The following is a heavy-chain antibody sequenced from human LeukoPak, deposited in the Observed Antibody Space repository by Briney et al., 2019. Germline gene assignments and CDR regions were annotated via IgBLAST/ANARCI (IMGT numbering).Heavy chain of an antibody. CDR2: ISYIGST. V-gene: IGHV4-59*11. CDR3: ARDLVTVTKGFDI. J-gene: IGHJ3*02. D-gene: IGHD4-17*01. CDR1: ADSFSSHC. Sequence: SETLSLTCAVSADSFSSHCWTWIRQPPGKGLDWIGYISYIGSTNYNPSLKSRVTISIDTSKNQFSLKLSSVTAADTAVYYCARDLVTVTKGFDIWGQGTMVSVSS.